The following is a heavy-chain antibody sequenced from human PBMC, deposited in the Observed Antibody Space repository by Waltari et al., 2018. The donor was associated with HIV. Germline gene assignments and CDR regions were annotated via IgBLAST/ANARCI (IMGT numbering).Heavy chain of an antibody. Sequence: QVQLQQWGAGLLKPSETLSLTCAVYGGSFSGYYWSWIRQPPGKGLEWSGEINHSGSTNYNPSLKSRVTISVDTSKNQFSLKLSSVTAADTAVYYCARARYDYVWGSYRYHNWFDPWGQGTLVTVSS. V-gene: IGHV4-34*01. CDR1: GGSFSGYY. CDR2: INHSGST. CDR3: ARARYDYVWGSYRYHNWFDP. D-gene: IGHD3-16*02. J-gene: IGHJ5*02.